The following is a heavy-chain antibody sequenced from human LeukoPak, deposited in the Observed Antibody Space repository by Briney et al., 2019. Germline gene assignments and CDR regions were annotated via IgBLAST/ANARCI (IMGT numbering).Heavy chain of an antibody. CDR3: AKIGLTTANFDS. CDR1: GFTFSSYA. J-gene: IGHJ4*02. V-gene: IGHV3-23*01. Sequence: GGSLRLSCTGSGFTFSSYAMGWVRQAPGKGLEWVSSISDVGSARYCAGSVKGRCTISRDSSQNMLFLQMDSLRVEDTAVYYCAKIGLTTANFDSWGQGTLVTVSS. CDR2: ISDVGSAR. D-gene: IGHD4-17*01.